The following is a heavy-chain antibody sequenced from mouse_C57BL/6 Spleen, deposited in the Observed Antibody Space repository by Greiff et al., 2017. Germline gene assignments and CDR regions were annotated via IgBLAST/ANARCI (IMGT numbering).Heavy chain of an antibody. CDR3: ARYGYDVRFYAMDY. V-gene: IGHV1-55*01. D-gene: IGHD2-2*01. J-gene: IGHJ4*01. CDR1: GYTFTSYW. Sequence: QVQLQQPGAELVKPGASVKMSCKASGYTFTSYWITWVKQRPGQGLEWIGDIYPGSGSTNYNEKFKSKATLTVDTSSSTAYMHLSSQTSEDSAVYYCARYGYDVRFYAMDYWGQGTSVTVSS. CDR2: IYPGSGST.